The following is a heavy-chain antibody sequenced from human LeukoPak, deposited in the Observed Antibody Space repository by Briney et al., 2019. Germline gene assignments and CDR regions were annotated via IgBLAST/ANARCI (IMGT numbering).Heavy chain of an antibody. CDR3: ARARWLQETPFDY. CDR1: GFTFSSYA. D-gene: IGHD5-24*01. Sequence: GGSLRLSCAASGFTFSSYAMSWVRQAPGKGLEWVSAISSSSFGTYYADSVKGRFTISRDNSKNTLYLQMNSLRAEDTAVYYCARARWLQETPFDYWGQGTLVTVSS. V-gene: IGHV3-23*01. J-gene: IGHJ4*02. CDR2: ISSSSFGT.